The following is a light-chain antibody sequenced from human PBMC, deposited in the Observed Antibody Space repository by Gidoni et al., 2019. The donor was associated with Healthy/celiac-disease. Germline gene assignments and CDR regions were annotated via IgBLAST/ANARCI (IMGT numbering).Light chain of an antibody. CDR2: WAS. CDR1: QSVLYSSNNKNY. J-gene: IGKJ2*01. V-gene: IGKV4-1*01. CDR3: QQYYSTPQT. Sequence: DIVMTQSPDSPAVSLGERATINCKSSQSVLYSSNNKNYLAWYQQKPGQPPKLLIYWASTRESGVPDRFSGSGSGTDFTLTISSLQAEDVAVYYCQQYYSTPQTFXQXTKLEIK.